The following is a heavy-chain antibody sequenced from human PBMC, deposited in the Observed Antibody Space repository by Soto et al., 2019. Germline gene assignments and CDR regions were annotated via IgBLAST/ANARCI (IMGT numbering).Heavy chain of an antibody. CDR3: ARLSRPNYYDTSGFFKDNWFDP. J-gene: IGHJ5*02. CDR2: IIPIVETP. V-gene: IGHV1-69*13. Sequence: ASVKVSCKASGGTFNSYDINWVRQAPGQGXEWMGGIIPIVETPKYAQKFQGRVTITADESTNTVYMELSSLRSEDTAMYYCARLSRPNYYDTSGFFKDNWFDPWGQGTLVTVSS. CDR1: GGTFNSYD. D-gene: IGHD3-22*01.